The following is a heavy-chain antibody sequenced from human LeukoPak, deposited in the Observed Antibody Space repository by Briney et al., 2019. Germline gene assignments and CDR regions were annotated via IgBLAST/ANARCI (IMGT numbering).Heavy chain of an antibody. V-gene: IGHV3-33*01. CDR2: IAYDGSRA. J-gene: IGHJ4*02. CDR1: GFTFGGYG. D-gene: IGHD1-14*01. CDR3: TRYNNDHFDY. Sequence: PGRSLRLSCAGSGFTFGGYGMHWFRQTPGKGLEWVAVIAYDGSRAFYADSVKGRFTISRDNSKNTMSVQMGDLRAEDTAVYYCTRYNNDHFDYWGQGTLVTVSS.